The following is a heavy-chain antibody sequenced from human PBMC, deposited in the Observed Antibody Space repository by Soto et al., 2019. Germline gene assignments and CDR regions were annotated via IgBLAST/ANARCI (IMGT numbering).Heavy chain of an antibody. CDR1: GGSFTGYY. CDR3: ARARLIGNSGWENFDY. V-gene: IGHV4-34*01. Sequence: QVQLQQWGAGLLKPSETLSLTCAVYGGSFTGYYWSWIRQPPGKGLEWIGEINHSGSTNYNPSLKSRVTISVDTSKNQFSLKLTSVTAAATAVYYCARARLIGNSGWENFDYWGQGTLVTVSS. CDR2: INHSGST. D-gene: IGHD6-19*01. J-gene: IGHJ4*02.